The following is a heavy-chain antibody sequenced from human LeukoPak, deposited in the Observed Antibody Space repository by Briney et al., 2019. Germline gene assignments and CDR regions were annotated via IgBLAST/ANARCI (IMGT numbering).Heavy chain of an antibody. CDR3: ATDPNPYSSTSGYFDF. Sequence: ASVKVSCKATGGNFRNYGFHWVRQAPGQGLEWMGGMLPIFGTADYAQKFQGRVTITADESSNTASLDLSSLTSEDTAVYYCATDPNPYSSTSGYFDFWGQGTLVTVSS. V-gene: IGHV1-69*13. CDR1: GGNFRNYG. J-gene: IGHJ4*02. D-gene: IGHD6-13*01. CDR2: MLPIFGTA.